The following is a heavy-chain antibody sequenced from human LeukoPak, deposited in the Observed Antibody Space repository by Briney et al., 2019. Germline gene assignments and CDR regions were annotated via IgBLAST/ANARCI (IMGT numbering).Heavy chain of an antibody. CDR2: IRYDGSNK. D-gene: IGHD1-26*01. V-gene: IGHV3-30*02. J-gene: IGHJ4*02. CDR3: AKDEWELIGNFDY. CDR1: GFTFSSYG. Sequence: GGSLRLSCAASGFTFSSYGMYWARQAPGKGLEWVAFIRYDGSNKYYADSVKGRFTISRDNSKNTLYLQMSSLRAEDTAVYYCAKDEWELIGNFDYWGQGTLVTVSS.